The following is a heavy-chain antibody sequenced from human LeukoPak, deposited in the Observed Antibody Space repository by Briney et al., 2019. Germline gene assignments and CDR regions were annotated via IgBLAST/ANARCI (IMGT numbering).Heavy chain of an antibody. CDR3: ASHVVVPAPYYFDY. J-gene: IGHJ4*02. CDR1: GFTFSIYA. Sequence: GGSLRLSCAASGFTFSIYAMSWVRQAPGKGLEWVSTISGGGSTYYADSVKGRFTISRDNSKNTLYLQMSSLRAEDAAVYYCASHVVVPAPYYFDYWGQGTLVTVSS. V-gene: IGHV3-23*01. D-gene: IGHD2-2*01. CDR2: ISGGGST.